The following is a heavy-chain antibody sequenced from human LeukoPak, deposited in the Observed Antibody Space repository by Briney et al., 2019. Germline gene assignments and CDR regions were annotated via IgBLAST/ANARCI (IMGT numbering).Heavy chain of an antibody. Sequence: SETLSLTCTVSGGSISNSSYYWGWIRQPPGKGLEWIGSMYYSGSTYYNPSLKSRATTSVDTSKNQFSLKLSSVTAADTAVYYCARHGRMGTINPSYWGQGTLVTVSS. V-gene: IGHV4-39*01. CDR1: GGSISNSSYY. CDR3: ARHGRMGTINPSY. CDR2: MYYSGST. J-gene: IGHJ4*02. D-gene: IGHD5-24*01.